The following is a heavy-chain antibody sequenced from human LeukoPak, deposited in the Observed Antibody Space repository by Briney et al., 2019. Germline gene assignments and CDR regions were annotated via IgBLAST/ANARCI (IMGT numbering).Heavy chain of an antibody. J-gene: IGHJ4*02. CDR3: ARGRPIFGVVTRFDY. Sequence: ASVKVSCKASGYTFTSYGISWVRQAPGQGLEWMGWISAYNGNTNYAQKLQGRVTLTTDTSTSTAYMELSSLRSEDTAVYYCARGRPIFGVVTRFDYWGQGTLVTVSS. CDR1: GYTFTSYG. V-gene: IGHV1-18*01. CDR2: ISAYNGNT. D-gene: IGHD3-3*01.